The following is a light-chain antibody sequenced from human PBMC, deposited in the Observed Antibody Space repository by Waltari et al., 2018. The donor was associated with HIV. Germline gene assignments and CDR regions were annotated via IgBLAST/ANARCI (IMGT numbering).Light chain of an antibody. CDR3: QQFDMVPET. CDR1: QAIDSRH. J-gene: IGKJ1*01. V-gene: IGKV3-20*01. Sequence: EIVLTQYPRTLSLSPVDGGTIFCRASQAIDSRHLAWYQHKVAHSTRHLIYGCSVRAIDVPDRFSGSVSGTAFNLTIATVEPEDFAVYYCQQFDMVPETYGQGTKVE. CDR2: GCS.